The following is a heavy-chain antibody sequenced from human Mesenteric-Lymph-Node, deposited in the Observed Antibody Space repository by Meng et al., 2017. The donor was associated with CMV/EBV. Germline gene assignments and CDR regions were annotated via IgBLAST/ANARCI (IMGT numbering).Heavy chain of an antibody. CDR3: ARDDVRLILGY. V-gene: IGHV3-66*02. J-gene: IGHJ4*02. CDR1: GFSVSDNY. D-gene: IGHD2-15*01. Sequence: GGSLRLSCVVSGFSVSDNYISWVRQAPGKGLEWVSLIYSDDTTYYADSVKGRFTISRDNSKNTLYLQMNSLRPEDTAVYYCARDDVRLILGYWGQGTLVTVSS. CDR2: IYSDDTT.